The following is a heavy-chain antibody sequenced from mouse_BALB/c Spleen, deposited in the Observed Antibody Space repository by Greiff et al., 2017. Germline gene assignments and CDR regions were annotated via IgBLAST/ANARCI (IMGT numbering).Heavy chain of an antibody. Sequence: VQLQQSGAELVKPGASVKLSCKASGYTFTSYYMYWVKQRPGQGLEWIGEINPSNGGTNFNEKFKSKATLTVDKSSSTAYMQLSSQTSEDSAVYYCTRSGIGPSYAMDYWGQGTSVTVSS. CDR3: TRSGIGPSYAMDY. CDR2: INPSNGGT. J-gene: IGHJ4*01. V-gene: IGHV1S81*02. D-gene: IGHD3-1*01. CDR1: GYTFTSYY.